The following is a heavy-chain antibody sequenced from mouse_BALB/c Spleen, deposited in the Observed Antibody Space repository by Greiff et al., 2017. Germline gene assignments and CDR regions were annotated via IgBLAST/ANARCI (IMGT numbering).Heavy chain of an antibody. CDR3: ARGGSYGNYDAMDY. J-gene: IGHJ4*01. D-gene: IGHD2-1*01. Sequence: QVTLKVCGPELVKPGASVRISCKASGYTFTSYYIHWVKQRPGQGLEWIGWIYPGNVNTKYNEKVKGKATLTADKSSSTAYMQPSSLTSEDSAVYFCARGGSYGNYDAMDYWGQGTSVTVSS. V-gene: IGHV1S56*01. CDR1: GYTFTSYY. CDR2: IYPGNVNT.